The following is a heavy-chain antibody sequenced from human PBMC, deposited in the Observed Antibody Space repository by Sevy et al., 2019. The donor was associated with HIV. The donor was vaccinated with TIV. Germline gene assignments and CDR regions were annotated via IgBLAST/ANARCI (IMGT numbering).Heavy chain of an antibody. CDR1: GGSISGYS. CDR2: FYYSGTT. CDR3: ARLPRTGSYYYMDV. Sequence: SETLSLTCTVSGGSISGYSWTWIRQPPGKGLEWLGYFYYSGTTHDNPSLKSRVTISVDTSKNQFSLDLSSVTAADTAANYWARLPRTGSYYYMDVWGKGTTVTVSS. D-gene: IGHD1-1*01. J-gene: IGHJ6*03. V-gene: IGHV4-59*08.